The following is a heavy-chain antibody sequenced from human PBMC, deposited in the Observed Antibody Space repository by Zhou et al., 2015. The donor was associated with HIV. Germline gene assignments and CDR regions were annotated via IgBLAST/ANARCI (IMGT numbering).Heavy chain of an antibody. D-gene: IGHD4/OR15-4a*01. V-gene: IGHV1-69*17. CDR3: ARGNMNHDYGLDL. CDR1: GGTFSSYA. CDR2: ITPMFDIH. Sequence: LVQSGTEVKKPGSSVKVSCKASGGTFSSYAISWVRQAPGQGLEWMGRITPMFDIHTYAEKFRARLNITVDRHTSAAYMELSSLTSEDTAVYFCARGNMNHDYGLDLWGQGTKVIVS. J-gene: IGHJ3*01.